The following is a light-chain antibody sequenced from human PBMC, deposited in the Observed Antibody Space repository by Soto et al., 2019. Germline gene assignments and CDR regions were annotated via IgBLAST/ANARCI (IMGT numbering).Light chain of an antibody. CDR1: SSDLGDYNY. Sequence: QSVLTQPASVSGSPGQSITTSCTGASSDLGDYNYVSWYQQHPGKAPKLMIYDVSSRPSGVSDRFSGSKSGNTASLTISGLQAEDEADYYCTSYTTTGTYVFATGTKSPS. CDR2: DVS. J-gene: IGLJ1*01. V-gene: IGLV2-14*03. CDR3: TSYTTTGTYV.